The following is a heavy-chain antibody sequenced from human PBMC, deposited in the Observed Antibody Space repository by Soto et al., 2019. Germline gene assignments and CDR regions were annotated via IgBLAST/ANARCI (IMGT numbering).Heavy chain of an antibody. J-gene: IGHJ5*01. CDR3: ARLLLLLVRQGFSIVS. D-gene: IGHD2-8*02. V-gene: IGHV3-23*01. CDR1: GFTFSDYT. CDR2: ISGGGAGI. Sequence: PGGSLRLSCAASGFTFSDYTMTWVRQAPGKGLEWVSSISGGGAGIYYTDSVKGRFTISRDNSKNTLELQMKSLRTEDTAVYYCARLLLLLVRQGFSIVSRGPGTLVTVFS.